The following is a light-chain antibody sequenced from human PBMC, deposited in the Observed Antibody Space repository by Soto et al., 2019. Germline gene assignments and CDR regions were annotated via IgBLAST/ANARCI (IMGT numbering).Light chain of an antibody. CDR3: QEGNRFPLT. CDR2: TTS. Sequence: DIQMTQSPSSVSASVGDRVTITCRASQATNRYLAWYQQKPGKAPNLLIYTTSSLQSGVPSRFSGSGSCADFTLTIGSLEPEDFATYYCQEGNRFPLTFGVGTKVEIK. V-gene: IGKV1-12*01. J-gene: IGKJ4*01. CDR1: QATNRY.